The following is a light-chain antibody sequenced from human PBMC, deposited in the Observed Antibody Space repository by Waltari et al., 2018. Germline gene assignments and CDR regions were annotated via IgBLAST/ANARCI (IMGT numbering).Light chain of an antibody. CDR3: MQGSHWTRT. CDR1: QSPVHSDGNTY. V-gene: IGKV2-30*02. CDR2: KVS. Sequence: DVVLTQSPLSLSVTLGQPASISCWSSQSPVHSDGNTYLSWCHQRPGQSPRRLIYKVSNRDSGVPDRFSGSGSGTDFTLKISRVEAEDVGVFYCMQGSHWTRTFGGGTKVEIK. J-gene: IGKJ4*01.